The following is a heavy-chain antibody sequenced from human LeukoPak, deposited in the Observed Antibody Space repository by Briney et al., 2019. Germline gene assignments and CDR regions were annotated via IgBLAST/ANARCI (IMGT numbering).Heavy chain of an antibody. J-gene: IGHJ2*01. CDR3: ARVGPRTYYYDSSGLGSWYFDL. Sequence: GSLRLSCAASGFTVSSNYMSWVRQPPGKGLEWIGSIYYSGSTYYNPSLKSRVTISVDTSKNQFSLKLSSVTAADTAVYYCARVGPRTYYYDSSGLGSWYFDLWGRGTLVTVSS. V-gene: IGHV4-39*07. CDR2: IYYSGST. CDR1: GFTVSSNY. D-gene: IGHD3-22*01.